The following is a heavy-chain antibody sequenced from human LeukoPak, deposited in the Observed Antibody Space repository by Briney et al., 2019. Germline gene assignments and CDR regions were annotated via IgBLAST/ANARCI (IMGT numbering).Heavy chain of an antibody. D-gene: IGHD3-16*02. Sequence: ASVKVSCKASGYTFTSYYMHWVRQAPGQGLEWMGIINPSGGSTSYAQKFQGRVTMTRDTSTSTVYTELSSLRSEDTAVYYCARDYPLHRDFDYWGQGTLVTVSS. CDR2: INPSGGST. CDR3: ARDYPLHRDFDY. CDR1: GYTFTSYY. V-gene: IGHV1-46*01. J-gene: IGHJ4*02.